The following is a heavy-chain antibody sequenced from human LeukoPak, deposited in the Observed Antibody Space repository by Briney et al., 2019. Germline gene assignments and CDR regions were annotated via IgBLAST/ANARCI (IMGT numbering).Heavy chain of an antibody. V-gene: IGHV4-34*01. CDR1: GGSFSGYY. CDR3: ARSRGWLQSHPLGY. CDR2: IHHSGST. J-gene: IGHJ4*02. Sequence: PSETLSLTCAVYGGSFSGYYWSWIRQPPGKGLECIGVIHHSGSTNYNPSLKSRVTLSVDTSKNQFSLKLSSVTAADTAVYYCARSRGWLQSHPLGYWGQGTLVTVSS. D-gene: IGHD5-24*01.